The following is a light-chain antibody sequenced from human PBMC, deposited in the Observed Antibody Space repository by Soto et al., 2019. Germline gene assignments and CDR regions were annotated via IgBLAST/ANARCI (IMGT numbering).Light chain of an antibody. CDR2: DAS. CDR1: QSIGSW. J-gene: IGKJ4*01. CDR3: QQYGKSPLT. Sequence: DIQMTQSPSTLSASVGDRVTITRRASQSIGSWLAWYQQKQGKAPKLXIYDASSLESGVPSRFSGSGSGTEFTRTISSLEPEDFEVDDCQQYGKSPLTFGGGTKVDIK. V-gene: IGKV1-5*01.